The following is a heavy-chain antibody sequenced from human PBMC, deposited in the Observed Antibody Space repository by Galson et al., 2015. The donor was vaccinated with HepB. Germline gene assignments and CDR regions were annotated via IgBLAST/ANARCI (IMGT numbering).Heavy chain of an antibody. CDR3: ATGLDILTGYPSDY. V-gene: IGHV1-24*01. CDR1: GYTLTELS. D-gene: IGHD3-9*01. CDR2: FDPEDGET. J-gene: IGHJ4*02. Sequence: SVKVSCKVSGYTLTELSMHWVRQAPGKGLEWMGGFDPEDGETIYAQKFQGRVTMTEDTSTDTAYMELSSLRSEDTAVYYCATGLDILTGYPSDYWGQGTLVTVSS.